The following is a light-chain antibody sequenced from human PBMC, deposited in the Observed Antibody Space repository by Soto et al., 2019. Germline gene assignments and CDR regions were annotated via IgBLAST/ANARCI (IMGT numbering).Light chain of an antibody. J-gene: IGKJ2*01. Sequence: DIQLTQSPSSLSASVGDRVTITCRASQSMSDSLNWYQQKSGQAPKLLIYSASNLESGVPSRFSGGGSGTDFTLTISSLQPEDFGTYFCQQSYSNSYTFGLGTTLEIK. V-gene: IGKV1-39*01. CDR1: QSMSDS. CDR3: QQSYSNSYT. CDR2: SAS.